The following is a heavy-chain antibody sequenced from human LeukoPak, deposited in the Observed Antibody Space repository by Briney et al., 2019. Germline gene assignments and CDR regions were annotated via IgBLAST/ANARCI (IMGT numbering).Heavy chain of an antibody. J-gene: IGHJ4*02. CDR3: AKDIASYYYGSGSDY. CDR1: GFTFYDYA. D-gene: IGHD3-10*01. V-gene: IGHV3-9*01. Sequence: PGRSLRLSCAASGFTFYDYAMHWVRQAPGKGLEWVSGISWNSGSIRYADSVKGRFTISRDNAKNSRYLQMNSLRDEDTALYYCAKDIASYYYGSGSDYWGQGTLVTVSS. CDR2: ISWNSGSI.